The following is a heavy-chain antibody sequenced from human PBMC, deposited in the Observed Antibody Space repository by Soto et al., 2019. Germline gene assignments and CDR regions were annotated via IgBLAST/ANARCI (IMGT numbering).Heavy chain of an antibody. CDR2: IYYSGST. Sequence: SETLSLTCTVSGGSISSYYWSWIRQPPGKGLEWIGYIYYSGSTNYNPSLKSRVTISVDTSKNQFSLKLSSVTAADTAVSYCARSQTTVTSYDYWGQGTLVTVSS. D-gene: IGHD4-17*01. CDR1: GGSISSYY. V-gene: IGHV4-59*12. CDR3: ARSQTTVTSYDY. J-gene: IGHJ4*02.